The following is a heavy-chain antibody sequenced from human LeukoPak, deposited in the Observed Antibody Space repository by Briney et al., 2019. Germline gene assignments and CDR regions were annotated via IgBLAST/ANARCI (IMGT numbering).Heavy chain of an antibody. CDR3: ARSDYTDY. V-gene: IGHV3-74*01. CDR2: IKGDGSSP. CDR1: GFTFSSYW. Sequence: GGSLRLSCAASGFTFSSYWMHWVRQAPGKGLVWVSRIKGDGSSPTYADSVKGRFTISRDNAKNALYLQMNSLRADDTAVYYCARSDYTDYWGQGTLVIVSS. D-gene: IGHD3-3*01. J-gene: IGHJ4*02.